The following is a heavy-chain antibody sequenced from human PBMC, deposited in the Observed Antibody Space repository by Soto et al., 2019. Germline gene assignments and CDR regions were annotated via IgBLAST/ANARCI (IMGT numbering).Heavy chain of an antibody. CDR2: IFPDDSDT. CDR3: ERRGKEYDRSFWFDP. D-gene: IGHD3-16*01. CDR1: GFSFTLYW. Sequence: PGESLKISCNASGFSFTLYWIAWVRQMPGKGLEWMGVIFPDDSDTRYSPSFQGQVTISADKSISTAYLQWSSLKASDTAMYYCERRGKEYDRSFWFDPWGQGTQVTVSS. J-gene: IGHJ5*02. V-gene: IGHV5-51*01.